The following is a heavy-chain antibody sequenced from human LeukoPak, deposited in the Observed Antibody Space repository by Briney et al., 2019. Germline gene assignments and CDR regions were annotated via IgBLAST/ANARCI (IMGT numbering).Heavy chain of an antibody. CDR3: AKGYSGYESQ. CDR2: INSDGSNT. D-gene: IGHD5-12*01. V-gene: IGHV3-74*01. J-gene: IGHJ4*02. CDR1: GFTFSSYW. Sequence: GGSLRLSCAASGFTFSSYWMHWVRQAPGKGLMWVSHINSDGSNTNYATSVKGRFTISRDNAKSMLYLYMNNLRAEDTAVYYCAKGYSGYESQWGQGTLVTVSS.